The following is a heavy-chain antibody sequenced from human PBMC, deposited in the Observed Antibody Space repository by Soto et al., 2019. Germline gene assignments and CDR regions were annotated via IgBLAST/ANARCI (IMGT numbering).Heavy chain of an antibody. J-gene: IGHJ4*02. CDR1: GFTFSSYA. D-gene: IGHD6-6*01. Sequence: GGSLRLPCAASGFTFSSYAMSWVRQAPGKGLEWVSVISGSGGSTYYADSVKGRFTISRDNSKNTLYLQMNSLRAEDTAVYYWAKDFAYSSSDYWGQGTLVTVSS. CDR2: ISGSGGST. CDR3: AKDFAYSSSDY. V-gene: IGHV3-23*01.